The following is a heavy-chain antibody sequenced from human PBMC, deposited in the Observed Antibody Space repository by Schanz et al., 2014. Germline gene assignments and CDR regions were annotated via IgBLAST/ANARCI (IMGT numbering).Heavy chain of an antibody. CDR3: ARDTTWRLDL. CDR2: VFPNGIT. D-gene: IGHD1-1*01. J-gene: IGHJ2*01. Sequence: QVQLQESGPGLVKPSQTLSLTCTVSGGSIRSGTYYWSWIRQPAGKALEWVGRVFPNGITNYNPSPKRRVTISLDTSKTQFSRTLPSRTAADTAVYYCARDTTWRLDLWGRGTLVTVSS. V-gene: IGHV4-61*02. CDR1: GGSIRSGTYY.